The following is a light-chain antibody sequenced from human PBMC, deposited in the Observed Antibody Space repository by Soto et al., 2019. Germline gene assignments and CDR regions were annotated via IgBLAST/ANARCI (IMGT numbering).Light chain of an antibody. CDR2: AAS. CDR3: QQYNNWPWT. Sequence: EIAMTQSAATLSVSPGEGGSLXCRASQSVRSNIVWSQQKPGQAPRRLIYAASIRANGSPARFSVSGSGTEFTRTISSLQSEDFAVYYGQQYNNWPWTFGQGTKVDIK. J-gene: IGKJ1*01. V-gene: IGKV3-15*01. CDR1: QSVRSN.